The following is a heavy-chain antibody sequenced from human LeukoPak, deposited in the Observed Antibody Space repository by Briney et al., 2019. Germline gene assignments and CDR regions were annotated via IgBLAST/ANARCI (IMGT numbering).Heavy chain of an antibody. J-gene: IGHJ4*02. V-gene: IGHV4-4*09. CDR3: ARHDAGIAARPFDN. CDR1: GGSISTYY. CDR2: IHASGPT. D-gene: IGHD6-6*01. Sequence: SETLSLTCTVSGGSISTYYWSWIRRPPGKGLEWIAYIHASGPTNYNPSLKSRITISVDTSKDQFSLKLSSVTAADTAVYYCARHDAGIAARPFDNWGQGTLVTVSS.